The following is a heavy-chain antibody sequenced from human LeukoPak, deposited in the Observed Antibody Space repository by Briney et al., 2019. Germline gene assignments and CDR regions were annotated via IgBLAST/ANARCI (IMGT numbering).Heavy chain of an antibody. CDR3: ARNNYYGSG. CDR1: GFTFSSYE. J-gene: IGHJ4*02. V-gene: IGHV3-48*03. CDR2: ISSSGSDI. Sequence: RPGGSLRLSCAASGFTFSSYEMNWVRQAPGKGLEWVSYISSSGSDIYYADSVKGRFTISRDNAKNSLYLQMNGLRAEDTAVYYCARNNYYGSGWGQGTLVTVSS. D-gene: IGHD3-10*01.